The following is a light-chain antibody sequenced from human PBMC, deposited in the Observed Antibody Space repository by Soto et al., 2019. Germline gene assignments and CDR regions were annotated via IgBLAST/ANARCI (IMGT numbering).Light chain of an antibody. J-gene: IGKJ1*01. CDR3: QQYGTSPT. V-gene: IGKV3-11*01. CDR2: DAS. Sequence: EIVLTQSPATLSLSPGERATLSCRASQSVSSYLAWYQQKPGQAPRLLIYDASNRATGIPARFSGSGSGTDFTLTISRLEPEDFVVYYCQQYGTSPTFGQGTKVDI. CDR1: QSVSSY.